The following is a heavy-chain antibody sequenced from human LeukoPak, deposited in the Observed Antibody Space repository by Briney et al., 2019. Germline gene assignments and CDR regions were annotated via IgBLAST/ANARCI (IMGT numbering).Heavy chain of an antibody. V-gene: IGHV1-2*02. CDR3: ARVGELGYCSGGSCGMDV. CDR1: GYTFTSYY. J-gene: IGHJ6*02. CDR2: INPKSGGT. Sequence: ASVKVSCKASGYTFTSYYMHWVRQAPGQGLEWMGWINPKSGGTNYAQKFQGRVTMTRDTSISTAYMELSRLRSDDTAVYYCARVGELGYCSGGSCGMDVWGQGTTVTVSS. D-gene: IGHD2-15*01.